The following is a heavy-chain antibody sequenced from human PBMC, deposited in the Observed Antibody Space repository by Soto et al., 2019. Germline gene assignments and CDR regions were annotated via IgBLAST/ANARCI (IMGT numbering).Heavy chain of an antibody. CDR2: ISGSGDST. J-gene: IGHJ4*02. Sequence: EVQLLESGGGLVQPGGSLRLSCVASGFTFSSYAMSWVRQAPGKGLVWVSGISGSGDSTYYADSVKGRFTISRDNSKSTLYLQMNSLRAEDTAVYYCAKTGGGGVWRGFDYWGQGTLVTVSS. CDR3: AKTGGGGVWRGFDY. V-gene: IGHV3-23*01. D-gene: IGHD2-21*01. CDR1: GFTFSSYA.